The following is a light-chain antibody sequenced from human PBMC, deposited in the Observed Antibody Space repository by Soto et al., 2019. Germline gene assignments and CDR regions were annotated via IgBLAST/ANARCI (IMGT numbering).Light chain of an antibody. J-gene: IGKJ1*01. CDR3: QKYNSAPRA. V-gene: IGKV1-27*01. CDR1: QGISNF. Sequence: DIQMTQSPSSLSASVGDRVTITCRASQGISNFLAWYQQKPGKVPKLLIYAASTLQSGVSSRFSGGGSGTDFTLTISSLQPEDGATYYCQKYNSAPRAIGQGTKVEIK. CDR2: AAS.